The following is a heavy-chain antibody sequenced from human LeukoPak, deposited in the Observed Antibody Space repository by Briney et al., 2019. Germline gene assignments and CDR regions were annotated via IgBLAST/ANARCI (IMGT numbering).Heavy chain of an antibody. CDR2: ISNTGRST. D-gene: IGHD2/OR15-2a*01. CDR3: AKGIEYNNSWTFDY. Sequence: GGSLRLSCAASGFTFNNYAMNWVRQAPGKGLEWVSAISNTGRSTYYADSVKGRFTISRDNSKNTAFLQINSLRAEDTAVYYCAKGIEYNNSWTFDYWGQGTLVTVSS. CDR1: GFTFNNYA. J-gene: IGHJ4*02. V-gene: IGHV3-23*01.